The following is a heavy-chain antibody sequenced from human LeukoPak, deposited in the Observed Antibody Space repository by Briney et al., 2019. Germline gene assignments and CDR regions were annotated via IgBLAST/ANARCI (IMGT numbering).Heavy chain of an antibody. Sequence: GESLKISCKGSGYSINNYWIGWVRQMPGKGLEWMGIIYPADSDIRYSPSFQGQVTISADESISTAYLQWSSLKASDTAMYYCARQEYCSGGSCYTWFDPWGQGTLVTVSS. V-gene: IGHV5-51*01. J-gene: IGHJ5*02. CDR2: IYPADSDI. CDR3: ARQEYCSGGSCYTWFDP. CDR1: GYSINNYW. D-gene: IGHD2-15*01.